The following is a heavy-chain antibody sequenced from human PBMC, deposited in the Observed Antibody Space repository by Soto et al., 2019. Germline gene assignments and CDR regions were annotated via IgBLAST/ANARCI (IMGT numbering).Heavy chain of an antibody. D-gene: IGHD1-26*01. CDR2: IDPSDSYT. V-gene: IGHV5-10-1*03. CDR3: SLVRELDKWFDP. J-gene: IGHJ5*02. Sequence: EVQLVQSGAEVKKPGESLRISCKGSGYSFTSYWISWVRQMPGKGLEWMGRIDPSDSYTNYSPYFKGHVTISADNSIGTAYLQWSSLKASDTAMYYCSLVRELDKWFDPWGQGTLVTVSS. CDR1: GYSFTSYW.